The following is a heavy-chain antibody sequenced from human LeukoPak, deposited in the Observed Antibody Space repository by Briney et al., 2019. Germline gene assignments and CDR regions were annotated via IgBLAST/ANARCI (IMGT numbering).Heavy chain of an antibody. Sequence: GGSLRLSCVASGITFSSYAMSWVRQAPGEWLGWVSAINGGADSTYYAGSVKGRFTISRDNSKTTLFLQTNSLRVEDTAVYYCAKWGAQSGNYRVVDCWGRGTLVTVSS. CDR1: GITFSSYA. CDR3: AKWGAQSGNYRVVDC. V-gene: IGHV3-23*01. J-gene: IGHJ4*02. CDR2: INGGADST. D-gene: IGHD3-10*01.